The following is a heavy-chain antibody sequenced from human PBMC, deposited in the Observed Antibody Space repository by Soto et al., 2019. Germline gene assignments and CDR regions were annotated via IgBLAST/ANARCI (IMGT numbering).Heavy chain of an antibody. Sequence: GASVKVSCKASGYTFTSYGISWVRQAPGQGLEWMGWISAYNGNTNYAQKLQARVTMTTDTSTSTAYMELRSLRSDDTAVYYCAGPMGYCSSTSCQNPSYGMDVWGQGTTVTVSS. V-gene: IGHV1-18*01. CDR2: ISAYNGNT. CDR3: AGPMGYCSSTSCQNPSYGMDV. D-gene: IGHD2-2*01. CDR1: GYTFTSYG. J-gene: IGHJ6*02.